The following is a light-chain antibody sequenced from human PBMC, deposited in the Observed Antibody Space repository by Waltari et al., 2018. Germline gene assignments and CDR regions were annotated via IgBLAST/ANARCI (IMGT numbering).Light chain of an antibody. CDR3: QSFDNMLSGGVV. CDR1: TPNTGAGPD. CDR2: GNN. Sequence: QSVLTQPPSVSGTPGQRVTSSCSRSTPNTGAGPDVPRYQHLPGTAPKLLIYGNNNRPSGVPDRFSGAKSGTSASLAITGLQADDEADYFCQSFDNMLSGGVVFGGGTKLAVL. V-gene: IGLV1-40*01. J-gene: IGLJ2*01.